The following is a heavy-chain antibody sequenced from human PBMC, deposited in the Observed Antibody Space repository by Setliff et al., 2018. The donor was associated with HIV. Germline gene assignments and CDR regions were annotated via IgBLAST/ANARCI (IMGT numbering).Heavy chain of an antibody. J-gene: IGHJ4*02. CDR3: AREDSSWYGSLDY. D-gene: IGHD6-13*01. Sequence: GGSLRLSCAASGFIFSSYAMTWVRQAPGKGLEWVSTIRGSGSGDTTHYADFVKGRFTISRDNSKNTVYLRMNSLRAEDMAIYYCAREDSSWYGSLDYWGQGTPVTVSS. CDR1: GFIFSSYA. CDR2: IRGSGSGDTT. V-gene: IGHV3-23*01.